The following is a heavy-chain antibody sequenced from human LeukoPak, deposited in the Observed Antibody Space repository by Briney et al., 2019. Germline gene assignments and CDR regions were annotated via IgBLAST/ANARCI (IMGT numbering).Heavy chain of an antibody. Sequence: SETLSLTCSVSGGHINSNDYYWGWIRQPPGKGPEWIGTIYYSGITYYNPSLKSRVTISADMSKNQFSLKLSSVTAADKAVYYCARDRRYCINGVCRENWFDPWGQGTLVTVSS. CDR2: IYYSGIT. CDR1: GGHINSNDYY. CDR3: ARDRRYCINGVCRENWFDP. J-gene: IGHJ5*02. D-gene: IGHD2-8*01. V-gene: IGHV4-39*07.